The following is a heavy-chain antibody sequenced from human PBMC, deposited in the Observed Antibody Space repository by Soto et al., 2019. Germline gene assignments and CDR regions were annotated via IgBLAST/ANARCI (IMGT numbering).Heavy chain of an antibody. V-gene: IGHV3-74*01. CDR1: GFTFSSSW. Sequence: EVQLVESGGGLVQPGGSLRLSCAASGFTFSSSWMYWFRQAPGKGLVWVSGISGDGGTTTHADSVKGRFTISRDNAKNTLYLQMNSLRVEDKAVYYCARAGLLASGDYWGQGTLVTVSS. D-gene: IGHD1-26*01. CDR3: ARAGLLASGDY. J-gene: IGHJ4*02. CDR2: ISGDGGTT.